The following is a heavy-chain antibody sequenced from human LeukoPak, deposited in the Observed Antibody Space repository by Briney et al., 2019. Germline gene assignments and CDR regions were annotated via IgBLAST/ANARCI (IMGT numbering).Heavy chain of an antibody. V-gene: IGHV3-48*03. CDR3: ARVALDSSGDNYGQGAFDY. D-gene: IGHD6-19*01. CDR1: GFTFSRYE. CDR2: IRGSGRTI. J-gene: IGHJ4*02. Sequence: GGSLRLSCAASGFTFSRYEMNWVRQAPGKGLERLSYIRGSGRTIFYGDSVKGRFTISRDNANNSLYLQINSLRAEDTALYYCARVALDSSGDNYGQGAFDYWGQGTLVTVSS.